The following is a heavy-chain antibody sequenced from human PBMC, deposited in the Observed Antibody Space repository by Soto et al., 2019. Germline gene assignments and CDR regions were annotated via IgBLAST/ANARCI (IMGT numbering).Heavy chain of an antibody. CDR2: ISGSGDST. J-gene: IGHJ4*02. V-gene: IGHV3-23*01. CDR3: AKRATGTYFDY. Sequence: EMQQLESGGGLVQPGGSLRLSCAASGFTFSSYAMSWVRQAPGKGLEWVSVISGSGDSTYYADSVKGRFTISRDNSKNTLYLQMNSLRAEDTAVYYCAKRATGTYFDYWGQGTLVTVSS. CDR1: GFTFSSYA. D-gene: IGHD1-1*01.